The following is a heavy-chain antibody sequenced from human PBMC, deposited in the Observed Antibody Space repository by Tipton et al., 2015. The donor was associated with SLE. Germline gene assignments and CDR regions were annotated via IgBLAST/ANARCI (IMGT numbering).Heavy chain of an antibody. Sequence: LRLSCTVSGGSISSSSYYWGWIRQPPGKGLEWIGSIYYSGNTYYNPSLKSRVTISVDTSKNQFSLKLSSVTAADAAVYYCARRLVAAANDWYFGLWGRGTLVTVSS. CDR2: IYYSGNT. V-gene: IGHV4-39*07. D-gene: IGHD2-2*01. J-gene: IGHJ2*01. CDR1: GGSISSSSYY. CDR3: ARRLVAAANDWYFGL.